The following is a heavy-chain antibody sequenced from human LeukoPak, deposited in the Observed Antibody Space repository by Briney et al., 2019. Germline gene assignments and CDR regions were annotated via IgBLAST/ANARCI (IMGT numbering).Heavy chain of an antibody. CDR1: GFTFSNYG. CDR2: ISYDGSNK. Sequence: GRSLRPSCAASGFTFSNYGMHWVRQAPGKGLEWVAVISYDGSNKYYADSVKGRFSISRDNSKNTLYLQMNSLRAEDTAVYYCAKSPHRRNDFWSGYPRGGMDVWGQGTTVTVSS. D-gene: IGHD3-3*01. J-gene: IGHJ6*02. V-gene: IGHV3-30*18. CDR3: AKSPHRRNDFWSGYPRGGMDV.